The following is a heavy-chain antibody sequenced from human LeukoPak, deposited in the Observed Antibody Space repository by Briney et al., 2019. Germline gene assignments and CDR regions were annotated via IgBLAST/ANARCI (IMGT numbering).Heavy chain of an antibody. D-gene: IGHD2-21*02. V-gene: IGHV3-23*01. Sequence: GGSLRLSCAASGFTFSSYAMSWVRQAPGKGLEWVSAISGSGGSTYYADSVKGRFTIPRDNSKNTLYLQMNSLRAEDTAVYHCAKGDPRDYYYYGMDVWGQGTTVTVSS. CDR3: AKGDPRDYYYYGMDV. CDR2: ISGSGGST. CDR1: GFTFSSYA. J-gene: IGHJ6*02.